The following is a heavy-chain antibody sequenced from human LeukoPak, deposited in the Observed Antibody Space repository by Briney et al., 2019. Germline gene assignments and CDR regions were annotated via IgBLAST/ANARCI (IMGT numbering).Heavy chain of an antibody. CDR1: GFTFSSYS. V-gene: IGHV3-21*01. Sequence: GGSLRLSCAASGFTFSSYSMNWVRQAPGKGLEWVSSISSSSYIYYADSVKGRFTIPRDSAKNSLYLQMNSLRAEDTAVYYCARDKGRIAAAGKYVPYYFDYWGQGTLVTVSS. CDR2: ISSSSYI. D-gene: IGHD6-13*01. CDR3: ARDKGRIAAAGKYVPYYFDY. J-gene: IGHJ4*02.